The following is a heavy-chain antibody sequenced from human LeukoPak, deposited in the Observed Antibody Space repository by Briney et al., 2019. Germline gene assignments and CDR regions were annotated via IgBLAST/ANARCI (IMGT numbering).Heavy chain of an antibody. J-gene: IGHJ4*02. CDR2: ISASGLTA. V-gene: IGHV3-23*01. CDR3: TENT. CDR1: GFIFNNSG. Sequence: GGSLGLSCAASGFIFNNSGMGWVRQAPGRGLEWVSAISASGLTAYCGDSVKGRFTVSRDNAKNTLYLHMSSLRGEDTAIYYCTENTWGRGTRVTVSS.